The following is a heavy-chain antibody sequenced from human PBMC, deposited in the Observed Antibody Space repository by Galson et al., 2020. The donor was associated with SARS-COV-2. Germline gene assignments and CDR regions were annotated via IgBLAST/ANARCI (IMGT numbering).Heavy chain of an antibody. D-gene: IGHD2-2*01. CDR3: ARQEVPAASYYYFYTDV. Sequence: SETLSLTCTVSGGAISSSSYYWGWIRQPPGKGLEWILSIYYSGTTYYNPSLKSRVTISVDTSKNQFSLKLNSVTAADTAVYYCARQEVPAASYYYFYTDVWGKGTTVTVSS. CDR2: IYYSGTT. CDR1: GGAISSSSYY. V-gene: IGHV4-39*01. J-gene: IGHJ6*03.